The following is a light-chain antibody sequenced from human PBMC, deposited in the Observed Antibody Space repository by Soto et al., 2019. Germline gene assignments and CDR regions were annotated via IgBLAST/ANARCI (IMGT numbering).Light chain of an antibody. V-gene: IGKV1-39*01. CDR2: GAS. J-gene: IGKJ4*01. CDR3: QQGYTKSPLT. CDR1: QSINIY. Sequence: DIQMTQSPSSLSASVGDRVTITCRTSQSINIYLNWYQQKVGEPPMLLIFGASNLQSGVPSRFSGSGVGTHFTLTISSLQAEDFATYYCQQGYTKSPLTFAGGTKVDI.